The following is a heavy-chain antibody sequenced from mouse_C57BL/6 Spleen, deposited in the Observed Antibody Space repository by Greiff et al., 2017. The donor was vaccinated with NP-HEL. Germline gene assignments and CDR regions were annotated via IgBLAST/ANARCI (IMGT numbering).Heavy chain of an antibody. CDR3: ARALYDYDGGGFAY. J-gene: IGHJ3*01. D-gene: IGHD2-4*01. CDR2: ISYDGSK. CDR1: GDSITSGDY. Sequence: EVKLFETGPGLVKPPQSLSLTRSVTGDSITSGDYWNWIRQFLGNKLEWMGYISYDGSKNYNPSLKNRISITRDTSKNQFFLKLKAVTTEDAATYYCARALYDYDGGGFAYWGQGTLVTVSA. V-gene: IGHV3-6*01.